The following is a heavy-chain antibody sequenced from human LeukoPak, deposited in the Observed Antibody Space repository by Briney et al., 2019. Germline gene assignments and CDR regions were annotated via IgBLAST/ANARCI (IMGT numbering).Heavy chain of an antibody. CDR3: AKEWGITAAGRGYFQH. V-gene: IGHV3-30*18. J-gene: IGHJ1*01. D-gene: IGHD6-13*01. CDR1: GFTFSSYG. Sequence: GGSLRLSCAASGFTFSSYGMHWVRQAPGKGLEWVTVISYDGSGTNYADSVKGRFTISRDDSKNILYLQMNSLRAEDTAVYYCAKEWGITAAGRGYFQHWGQGTLVTASS. CDR2: ISYDGSGT.